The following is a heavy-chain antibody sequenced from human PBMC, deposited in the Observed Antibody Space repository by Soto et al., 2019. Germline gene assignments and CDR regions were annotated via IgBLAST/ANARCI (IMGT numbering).Heavy chain of an antibody. V-gene: IGHV1-69*01. Sequence: QVQLVQSGAEVKKPGSSVKVSCKASGGTFSSYAISWVRQAPGQGLEWMGGIIPIFGTAHYAQKFQGRVTITADESTSTAYMELSSLRSEDTAVYYCARAVLDSSGYYYSYYYGMDVWGQGTTVTVSS. CDR2: IIPIFGTA. J-gene: IGHJ6*02. CDR3: ARAVLDSSGYYYSYYYGMDV. CDR1: GGTFSSYA. D-gene: IGHD3-22*01.